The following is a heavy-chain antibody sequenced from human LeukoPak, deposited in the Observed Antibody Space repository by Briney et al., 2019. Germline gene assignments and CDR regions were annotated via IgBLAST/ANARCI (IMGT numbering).Heavy chain of an antibody. J-gene: IGHJ6*03. V-gene: IGHV1-8*01. Sequence: ASVKVSSKPSGYSFTKFDINWVRQAPGQGREWMGWLNPNSGKKGYAQKFQGRVTMTMNTSISTAYMELSSLRSEDRAVYYCARGPQWRGDYYYMDVWGRGTTVTVSS. CDR2: LNPNSGKK. CDR3: ARGPQWRGDYYYMDV. CDR1: GYSFTKFD. D-gene: IGHD6-19*01.